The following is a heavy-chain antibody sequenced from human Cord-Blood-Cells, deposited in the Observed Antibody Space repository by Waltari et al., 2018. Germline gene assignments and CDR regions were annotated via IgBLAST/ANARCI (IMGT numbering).Heavy chain of an antibody. CDR3: ARDSGSYAFDI. J-gene: IGHJ3*02. CDR2: ISYDGSNK. Sequence: QVQLVESGGGVVQPGRSLRLSCAASGFTFSSYAMHWVRQAPGKGLEWVAVISYDGSNKYYADSLKGRFTISRDNSKNTLYLQMNSLRAEDTAVYYCARDSGSYAFDIWGQGTMVTVSS. CDR1: GFTFSSYA. D-gene: IGHD1-26*01. V-gene: IGHV3-30-3*01.